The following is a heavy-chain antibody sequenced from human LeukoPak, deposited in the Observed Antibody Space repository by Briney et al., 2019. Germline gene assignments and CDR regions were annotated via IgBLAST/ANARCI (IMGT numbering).Heavy chain of an antibody. V-gene: IGHV4-61*02. D-gene: IGHD6-25*01. J-gene: IGHJ6*03. Sequence: SQTLSLTCAVSGGSISSGTYYWNWIRQPAGKALEWIGRIYSSGSTNYIPSLKSRVTMSVDTSKNQFSLKLSSVTAADTAVYYCASSGYYYYMDVWGKGTTVTVSS. CDR2: IYSSGST. CDR1: GGSISSGTYY. CDR3: ASSGYYYYMDV.